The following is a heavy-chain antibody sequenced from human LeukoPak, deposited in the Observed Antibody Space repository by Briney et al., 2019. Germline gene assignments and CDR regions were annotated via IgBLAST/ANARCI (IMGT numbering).Heavy chain of an antibody. V-gene: IGHV5-51*01. CDR1: GYSFNTYW. CDR2: IYPGGSDT. CDR3: ARPQDFGLTGMNAFDI. D-gene: IGHD7-27*01. Sequence: GESLKISCKGSGYSFNTYWIGWLRPMPGKGLEWMGIIYPGGSDTKYSPSFQGQVTISADKSISTAYLQWSSLKASDTAMYYCARPQDFGLTGMNAFDIWGQGTMVTVSS. J-gene: IGHJ3*02.